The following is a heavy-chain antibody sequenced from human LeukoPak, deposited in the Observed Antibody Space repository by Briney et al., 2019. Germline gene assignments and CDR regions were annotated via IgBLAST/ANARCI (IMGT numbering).Heavy chain of an antibody. Sequence: ASVKVSCKASGYTFTNYYIHWVRQAPGHGLEWMGISNPSGDSTNYAQKFQGRVTMTRDTSTSTVYMDLSSLRSEDTAVYYCARVNSDPSHALDIWGQGTMVTVSS. D-gene: IGHD1-7*01. J-gene: IGHJ3*02. CDR1: GYTFTNYY. CDR3: ARVNSDPSHALDI. V-gene: IGHV1-46*01. CDR2: SNPSGDST.